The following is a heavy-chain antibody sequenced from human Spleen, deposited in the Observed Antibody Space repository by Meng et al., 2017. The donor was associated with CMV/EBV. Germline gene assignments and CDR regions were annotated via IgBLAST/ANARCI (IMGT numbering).Heavy chain of an antibody. J-gene: IGHJ4*02. CDR3: AGDFWSGYYRSYYFDY. Sequence: ASVKVSCKASGYTFTGYYMHWVRQAPGQGLEWMGWINPNSGGTNYAQKFQGRVTMTRDTSISTAYMELSRLRSDDTAVYYCAGDFWSGYYRSYYFDYWGQGTLVTVSS. V-gene: IGHV1-2*02. D-gene: IGHD3-3*01. CDR1: GYTFTGYY. CDR2: INPNSGGT.